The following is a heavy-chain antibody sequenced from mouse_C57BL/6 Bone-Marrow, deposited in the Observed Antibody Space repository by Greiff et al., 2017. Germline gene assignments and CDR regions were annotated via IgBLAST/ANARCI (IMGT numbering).Heavy chain of an antibody. J-gene: IGHJ1*03. CDR2: INPNNGGT. D-gene: IGHD2-1*01. Sequence: EVQLQQSGPELVKPGASVKISCKASGYTFTDYYMNWVKQSHGKSLEWIGDINPNNGGTSYNQKFKGKATLTVDKSSSTAYMELRSLTSEDSAVYYCARPYGNYWYFDVWGTETTVTVSS. CDR1: GYTFTDYY. CDR3: ARPYGNYWYFDV. V-gene: IGHV1-26*01.